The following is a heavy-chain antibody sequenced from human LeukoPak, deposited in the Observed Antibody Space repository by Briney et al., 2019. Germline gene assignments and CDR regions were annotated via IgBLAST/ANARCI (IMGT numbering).Heavy chain of an antibody. Sequence: GGSLRLSCAASGFTFSHYRMNWIRQAPGKGLEWVSYISCNGSTIYYADSVKGRFTISRDNAKNSLYLQMNSLRAEDTAVYYCARDVRYSGYDYYYYYYMDVWGKGTTVTVSS. CDR3: ARDVRYSGYDYYYYYYMDV. J-gene: IGHJ6*03. CDR2: ISCNGSTI. D-gene: IGHD5-12*01. CDR1: GFTFSHYR. V-gene: IGHV3-11*01.